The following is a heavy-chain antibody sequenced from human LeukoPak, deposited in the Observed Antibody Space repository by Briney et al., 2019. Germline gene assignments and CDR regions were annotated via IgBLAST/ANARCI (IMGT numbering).Heavy chain of an antibody. D-gene: IGHD6-19*01. J-gene: IGHJ4*02. V-gene: IGHV3-74*01. CDR1: GFTFSSYW. CDR3: ARARWSSTGWFLGY. CDR2: VNPQGSGT. Sequence: GESLRLSCAAPGFTFSSYWMHWVRRAPGKGLVWVSRVNPQGSGTSYTDSVKGRFTISRDNAKDALHLRMDNLRVEDTAVYYCARARWSSTGWFLGYWGQGTLVTVSS.